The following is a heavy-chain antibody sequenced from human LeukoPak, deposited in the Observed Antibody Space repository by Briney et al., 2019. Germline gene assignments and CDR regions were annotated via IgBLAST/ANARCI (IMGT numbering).Heavy chain of an antibody. CDR2: INHSGST. J-gene: IGHJ4*02. CDR1: GGSFSGYY. Sequence: PSETLSLTCAVYGGSFSGYYWSWIRQPPGKGLEWIGEINHSGSTNYNPSLKSRVTISVDTSKNQFSLKLSSVTAADTAVYYCARVGTVLDGGYWGQGILVTVSS. CDR3: ARVGTVLDGGY. V-gene: IGHV4-34*01. D-gene: IGHD1-7*01.